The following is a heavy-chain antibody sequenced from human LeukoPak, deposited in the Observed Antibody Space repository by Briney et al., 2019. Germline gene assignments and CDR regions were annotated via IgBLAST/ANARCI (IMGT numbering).Heavy chain of an antibody. Sequence: GGCLRLSCAASGFSLSNYAMSWVGPAAGKGLDWVSLISGSGDSTHYADSVKGRFTISRDKTKNTLYLQMDSLRAEDTALYYCAKDYCSTTSCRFDYWGQGTLVTVSS. V-gene: IGHV3-23*01. CDR3: AKDYCSTTSCRFDY. CDR2: ISGSGDST. J-gene: IGHJ4*02. D-gene: IGHD2-2*01. CDR1: GFSLSNYA.